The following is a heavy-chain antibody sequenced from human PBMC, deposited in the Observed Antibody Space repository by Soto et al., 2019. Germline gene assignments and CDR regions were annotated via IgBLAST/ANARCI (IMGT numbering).Heavy chain of an antibody. CDR3: AREGTTGNPYYFYY. V-gene: IGHV1-69*01. D-gene: IGHD1-1*01. J-gene: IGHJ4*02. CDR2: IIPIFGTA. Sequence: QVQLVQSGAEVKKPGSSVKVSCKASGGTFSSYAISWVRQAPGQGLEWMGGIIPIFGTATYAQKFQGRVTITADESTSTAYMELSSLRSEDTAVYYCAREGTTGNPYYFYYWGQGTLVTVSS. CDR1: GGTFSSYA.